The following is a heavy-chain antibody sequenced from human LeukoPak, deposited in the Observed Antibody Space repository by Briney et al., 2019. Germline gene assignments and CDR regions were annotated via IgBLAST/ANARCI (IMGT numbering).Heavy chain of an antibody. V-gene: IGHV3-30-3*01. J-gene: IGHJ4*02. D-gene: IGHD3-3*01. CDR3: ARNLIDYDFWSGFDY. CDR2: ISYDGSNK. CDR1: GFTFSSYA. Sequence: GGSLRLSCAASGFTFSSYAMHWVRQAPGKGLEGVAVISYDGSNKYYADSVKGRFTISRDNSKNTLYLQMNSLRAEDTAVYYCARNLIDYDFWSGFDYWGQGTLVTVSS.